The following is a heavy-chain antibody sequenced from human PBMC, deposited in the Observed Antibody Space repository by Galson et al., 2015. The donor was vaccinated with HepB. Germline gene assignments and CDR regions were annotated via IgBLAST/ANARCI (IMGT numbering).Heavy chain of an antibody. CDR2: IYYSGST. CDR3: TRFSSTSGYFDY. CDR1: GGSISSGVYY. J-gene: IGHJ4*02. D-gene: IGHD2-2*01. Sequence: TLSLTCTVSGGSISSGVYYWRWIRQPPGKGLEWIGYIYYSGSTYYNPSLKSRVTISVDTSKNQFSLKLSSVTAADTAVYYCTRFSSTSGYFDYWGQGTLVTVSS. V-gene: IGHV4-30-4*01.